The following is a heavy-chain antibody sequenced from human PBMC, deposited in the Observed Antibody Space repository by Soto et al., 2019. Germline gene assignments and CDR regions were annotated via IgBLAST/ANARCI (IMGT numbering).Heavy chain of an antibody. CDR3: ARVEYVYYLGSMDV. J-gene: IGHJ6*02. Sequence: EVQLVESGGGLVQPGGSLRLSCAASGFTFSSYSMNWVRQAPGKGLEWVSYISSSSSTIYYADSVKGRFTISRDNAKNSLYLQMNSLRDEDTDVYYCARVEYVYYLGSMDVWGQVTTVTVSS. V-gene: IGHV3-48*02. D-gene: IGHD3-10*01. CDR1: GFTFSSYS. CDR2: ISSSSSTI.